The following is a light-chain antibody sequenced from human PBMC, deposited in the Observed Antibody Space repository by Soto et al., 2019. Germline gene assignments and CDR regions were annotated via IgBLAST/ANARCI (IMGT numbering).Light chain of an antibody. CDR2: EVS. CDR1: SDDVGAFNY. J-gene: IGLJ1*01. Sequence: QSALTQPASVSGSPGQSITISCTGTSDDVGAFNYVSWYQQHPGKAPKLMIFEVSRRPSGVSNRFSGSQSGNTASLTISGLQAEDEADYYCTSYASSVNYVFGTGTKVTVL. CDR3: TSYASSVNYV. V-gene: IGLV2-14*01.